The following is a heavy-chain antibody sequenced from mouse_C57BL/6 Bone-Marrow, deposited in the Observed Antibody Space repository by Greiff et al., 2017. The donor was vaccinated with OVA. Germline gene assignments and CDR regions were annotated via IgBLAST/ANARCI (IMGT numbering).Heavy chain of an antibody. V-gene: IGHV1-15*01. CDR3: TRERRLRCFAY. CDR2: IDPETGGT. D-gene: IGHD3-2*02. J-gene: IGHJ3*01. Sequence: VQLQQSGAELVRPGASVTLSCKASGYTFTDYEMHWVKQTPVHGLEWIGAIDPETGGTAYNQKFKGKAILTADKSSSTAYMELRSLTSEDSAVYYCTRERRLRCFAYWGQGTLVTVSA. CDR1: GYTFTDYE.